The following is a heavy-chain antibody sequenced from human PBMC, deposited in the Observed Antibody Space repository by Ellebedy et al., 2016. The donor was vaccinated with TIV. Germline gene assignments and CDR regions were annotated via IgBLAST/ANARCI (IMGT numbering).Heavy chain of an antibody. V-gene: IGHV4-61*01. J-gene: IGHJ4*02. CDR3: ARISKVGAIPLDY. CDR2: LYYSGST. Sequence: MPSETLSLTCTVSGGSVSSGSYYWSWIRQPPGKGLEWIGYLYYSGSTNYNPSLKSRVTITVDTSKNQFSLKLSSVTAADTAVYYCARISKVGAIPLDYWGQGTLVTVSS. CDR1: GGSVSSGSYY. D-gene: IGHD1-26*01.